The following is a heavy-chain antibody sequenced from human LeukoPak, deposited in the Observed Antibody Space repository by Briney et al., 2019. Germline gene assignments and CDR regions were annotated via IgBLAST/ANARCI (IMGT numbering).Heavy chain of an antibody. V-gene: IGHV3-74*01. Sequence: GGSLRLSCAASGFSFSVYWVHWVRQAPGKGPVWVSRIETDGSITDYADFVKGRSTISRDNAKNTLYLQMNSLRAEATAIYYCANAAFYYTSGTYVWGRGTLVTVSS. CDR3: ANAAFYYTSGTYV. CDR2: IETDGSIT. CDR1: GFSFSVYW. D-gene: IGHD3-10*01. J-gene: IGHJ4*02.